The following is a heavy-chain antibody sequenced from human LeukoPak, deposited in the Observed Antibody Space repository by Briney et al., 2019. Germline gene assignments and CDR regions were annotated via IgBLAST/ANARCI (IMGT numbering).Heavy chain of an antibody. D-gene: IGHD3-22*01. CDR1: GYTFTTQY. CDR3: ARGWGYDSRGQNWLDP. CDR2: INPNSGGT. Sequence: ASVTVSCKASGYTFTTQYIHWVRQAPGQGLEWMGWINPNSGGTNYAQKFLGRVTMTRDTFISTAYMDLSRLKSDDTAVYYCARGWGYDSRGQNWLDPWGQGTLVIVSS. V-gene: IGHV1-2*02. J-gene: IGHJ5*02.